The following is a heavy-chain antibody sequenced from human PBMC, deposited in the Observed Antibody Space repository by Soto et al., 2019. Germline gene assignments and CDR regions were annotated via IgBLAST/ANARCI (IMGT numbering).Heavy chain of an antibody. V-gene: IGHV4-59*01. CDR2: IYYSGST. Sequence: QVQLQESGPGLVKPSETLSLTCTVSGGSISSYYWSWIRQPPGKGLEWIGYIYYSGSTNYNPSLKSRVTISVDTSKNQFSLKLSSVTAADTAVYYCARGGLRSSGWFDYWGQGTLVTVSS. J-gene: IGHJ4*02. CDR1: GGSISSYY. D-gene: IGHD6-19*01. CDR3: ARGGLRSSGWFDY.